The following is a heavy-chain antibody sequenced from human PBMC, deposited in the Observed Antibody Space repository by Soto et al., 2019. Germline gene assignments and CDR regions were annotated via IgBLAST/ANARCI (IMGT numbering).Heavy chain of an antibody. J-gene: IGHJ4*02. CDR1: GATFSSFA. D-gene: IGHD3-3*01. Sequence: QVQLLQSGAEVKKPGSSLKVSSKASGATFSSFAFSWVRQAPGQGLEWMGVIIPIFDTIKFARKFQGRVTLTADESTGTAYMELDRLTSEDTAVYYCASPLRWSGYYIAFDYWGQGTLVIVSS. CDR3: ASPLRWSGYYIAFDY. CDR2: IIPIFDTI. V-gene: IGHV1-69*01.